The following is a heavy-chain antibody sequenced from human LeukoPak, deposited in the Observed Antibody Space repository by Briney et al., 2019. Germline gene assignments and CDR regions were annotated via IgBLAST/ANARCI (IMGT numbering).Heavy chain of an antibody. CDR1: GGSFSGYY. D-gene: IGHD2-2*02. Sequence: SETLSLTCAVYGGSFSGYYWSWIRQPPGKGLEWIGEINHSGSTNYNPSLKSRVTISVDTSKNQPSLKLSSVTAADTAVYYCARDPYVWVPAAILHYYYGMDVWGQGTTVTVSS. J-gene: IGHJ6*02. CDR2: INHSGST. CDR3: ARDPYVWVPAAILHYYYGMDV. V-gene: IGHV4-34*01.